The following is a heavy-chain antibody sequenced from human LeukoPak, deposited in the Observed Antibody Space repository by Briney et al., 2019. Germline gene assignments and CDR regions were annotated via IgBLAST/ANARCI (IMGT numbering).Heavy chain of an antibody. CDR2: IKGDGTEK. CDR1: GFTFNTYW. V-gene: IGHV3-7*01. D-gene: IGHD6-25*01. Sequence: GGSLRLSCAASGFTFNTYWMSWVRQAPGRGLEWVANIKGDGTEKYYVDSVKGRFTISRDNAKNSLYLQMNSLRAEDTAVYYCARVLQRGSYDAFDIWGQGTMVTVSS. CDR3: ARVLQRGSYDAFDI. J-gene: IGHJ3*02.